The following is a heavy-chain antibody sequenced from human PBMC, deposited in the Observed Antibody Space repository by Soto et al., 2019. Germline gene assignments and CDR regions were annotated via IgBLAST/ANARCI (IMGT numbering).Heavy chain of an antibody. CDR2: ISYDGSNK. V-gene: IGHV3-30*18. Sequence: PGGSLRLSCAASGFTFSSYGMHWVRQAPGKGLEWVAVISYDGSNKYYADSVKGRFTISRDNSKNTLYLQMNSLRAEDTAVYYCAKDLYCDWFLDYWGQGT. J-gene: IGHJ4*02. CDR3: AKDLYCDWFLDY. CDR1: GFTFSSYG. D-gene: IGHD3-9*01.